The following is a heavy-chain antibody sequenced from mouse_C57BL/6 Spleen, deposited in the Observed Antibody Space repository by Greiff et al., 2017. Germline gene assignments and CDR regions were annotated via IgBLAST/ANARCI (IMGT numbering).Heavy chain of an antibody. Sequence: VQLQQSGPELVKPGASVKISCKASGYTFTDYYMNWVKQSHGKSLEWIGDINPNNGGTSYNQKFKGKATLTVDKSSSTAYMELRSLTSEDSAVYYCARRGNYDYDEAWFAYWGQGTLVTVSA. CDR2: INPNNGGT. J-gene: IGHJ3*01. CDR1: GYTFTDYY. D-gene: IGHD2-4*01. V-gene: IGHV1-26*01. CDR3: ARRGNYDYDEAWFAY.